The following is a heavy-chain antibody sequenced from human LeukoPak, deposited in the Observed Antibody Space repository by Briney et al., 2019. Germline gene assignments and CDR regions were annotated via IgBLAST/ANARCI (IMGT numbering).Heavy chain of an antibody. V-gene: IGHV1-69*13. CDR3: ARDPLWFGELLNAFDI. CDR1: GGTFSSYA. J-gene: IGHJ3*02. CDR2: IIPIFGTA. Sequence: GAPVTVSCKASGGTFSSYAISWVRQAPGQGLEWMGGIIPIFGTANYAQKFQGRVTITADESTSTAYMELSSLRSEDTAVYYCARDPLWFGELLNAFDIWGQGTMVTVSS. D-gene: IGHD3-10*01.